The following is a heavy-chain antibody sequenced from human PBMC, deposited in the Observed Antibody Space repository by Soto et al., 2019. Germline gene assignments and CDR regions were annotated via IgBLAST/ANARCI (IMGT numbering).Heavy chain of an antibody. V-gene: IGHV3-33*01. CDR2: IWYDGSNK. D-gene: IGHD3-22*01. Sequence: QVQLVESGGGVVQPGRSLRLSCAASGFTFSSYGMXWVRQAPGKGLEWVAVIWYDGSNKYYADSVKGRFTISRDNSKNTLYLQMNSLRAEDTAVYYCARDTNYYDSSGYYRSDAFDIWGQGTMVTVSS. J-gene: IGHJ3*02. CDR3: ARDTNYYDSSGYYRSDAFDI. CDR1: GFTFSSYG.